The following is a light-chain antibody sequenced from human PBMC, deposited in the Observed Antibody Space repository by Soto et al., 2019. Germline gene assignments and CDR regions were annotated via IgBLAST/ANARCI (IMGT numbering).Light chain of an antibody. CDR2: DAS. Sequence: EIVVTQSPGTLSLSPGDRATLSCRASQSVSGSYLAWYQQKPGQAPRLLIYDASSRATGIPDRFSGSGSGTDFTLTISRLEPEDFAVYYCQQYASSPRTFGQGTKVDIK. V-gene: IGKV3-20*01. J-gene: IGKJ1*01. CDR3: QQYASSPRT. CDR1: QSVSGSY.